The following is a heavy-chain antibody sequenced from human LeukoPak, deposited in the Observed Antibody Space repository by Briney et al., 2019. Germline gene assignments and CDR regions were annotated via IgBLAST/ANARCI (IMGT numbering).Heavy chain of an antibody. V-gene: IGHV3-74*01. CDR2: INSDGSST. CDR3: ARDPKYGDLDY. D-gene: IGHD4-17*01. J-gene: IGHJ4*02. CDR1: GVTVSGYW. Sequence: GGSLRLSRAAFGVTVSGYWMNWVRQAPGKGLVWVARINSDGSSTSHADSVKGRFTISRDNAKNTLYLQMNSLRVDDTAVYYCARDPKYGDLDYWGQGTLVTVSS.